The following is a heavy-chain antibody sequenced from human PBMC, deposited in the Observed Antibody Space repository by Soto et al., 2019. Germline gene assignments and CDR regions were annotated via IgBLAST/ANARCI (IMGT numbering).Heavy chain of an antibody. Sequence: QVQLVQSGAEVKKPGASVKVSCKVSGYTLTELSMHWVRQAPGKGLEWMGGFDPDDGDTIYAQKFQGRVTMTEDTSTDTAYMELSSLRSEDTAVYYCATSPDGSGGSCYERGDWFDPWGQGTLVTVSS. CDR2: FDPDDGDT. V-gene: IGHV1-24*01. CDR1: GYTLTELS. CDR3: ATSPDGSGGSCYERGDWFDP. D-gene: IGHD2-15*01. J-gene: IGHJ5*02.